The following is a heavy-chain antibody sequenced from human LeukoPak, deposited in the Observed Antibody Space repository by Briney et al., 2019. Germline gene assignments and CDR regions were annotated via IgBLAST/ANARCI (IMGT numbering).Heavy chain of an antibody. D-gene: IGHD2/OR15-2a*01. CDR2: MNPNSGNT. Sequence: ASVKVSCKASGGTFSSYAISWVRQAPGQGLEWMGWMNPNSGNTGYAQRFQGRVTMTRNTSISTAYMELSSLRSEDTAVYYCARVNKSTNRGTLFDSWGQGTLVTVSS. CDR3: ARVNKSTNRGTLFDS. CDR1: GGTFSSYA. J-gene: IGHJ4*02. V-gene: IGHV1-8*02.